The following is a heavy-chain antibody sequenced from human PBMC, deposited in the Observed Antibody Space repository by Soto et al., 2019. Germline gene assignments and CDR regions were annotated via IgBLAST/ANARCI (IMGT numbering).Heavy chain of an antibody. D-gene: IGHD3-22*01. V-gene: IGHV3-30*18. J-gene: IGHJ4*02. CDR1: GFTFSNYG. CDR3: AKVASDYYDSRDY. CDR2: ISYDGSNK. Sequence: GGSLRLSCAASGFTFSNYGMHWVRQAPGKGLEWVAVISYDGSNKYYADSVKGRFTISRDNSKNTLYLQMNSLRAEDTAVYYCAKVASDYYDSRDYWGQGTLV.